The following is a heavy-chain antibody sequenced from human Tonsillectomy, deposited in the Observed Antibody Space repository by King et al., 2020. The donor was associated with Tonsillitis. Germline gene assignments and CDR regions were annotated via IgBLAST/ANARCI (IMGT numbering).Heavy chain of an antibody. CDR3: ARVITGSTIDY. Sequence: VQLVESGGGVVQPGRSLRLSCAASGFTCSSYTMHWVRQAPVKGREWGAVMSFDGSNKYYADLEKCRFTISRDNSKNTLYLQMNSLRAEDTAVYYCARVITGSTIDYWGQGTLVTVSS. D-gene: IGHD1-20*01. V-gene: IGHV3-30-3*01. CDR1: GFTCSSYT. J-gene: IGHJ4*02. CDR2: MSFDGSNK.